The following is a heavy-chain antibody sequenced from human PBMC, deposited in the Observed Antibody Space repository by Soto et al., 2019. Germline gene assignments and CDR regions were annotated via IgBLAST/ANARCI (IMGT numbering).Heavy chain of an antibody. CDR3: TTDEGQQWLADFDY. Sequence: PGGSLRLSCAASGFTFTNAWMNWVRQAPGKGLEWVGRIKSKTDGGTTDYAAPVKGRFTISRDDSKNTLYLQMNSLKTEDTAVYYCTTDEGQQWLADFDYWGQGTLVTVSS. CDR2: IKSKTDGGTT. J-gene: IGHJ4*02. CDR1: GFTFTNAW. D-gene: IGHD6-19*01. V-gene: IGHV3-15*07.